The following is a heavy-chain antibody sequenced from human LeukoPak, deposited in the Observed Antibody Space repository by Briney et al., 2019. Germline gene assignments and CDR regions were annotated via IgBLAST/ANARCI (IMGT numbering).Heavy chain of an antibody. D-gene: IGHD6-13*01. J-gene: IGHJ3*02. CDR3: ARGKEQQLYAFDI. V-gene: IGHV3-33*01. CDR2: IWFDGSYK. CDR1: GFAFSSYG. Sequence: GGSLRLSCAASGFAFSSYGMHWVRQAPGKGLEWVAVIWFDGSYKYYGDSVKGRFTISRDNSKSTLYLQMDSLSAEDTAVYYCARGKEQQLYAFDIWGQGTMVTVSS.